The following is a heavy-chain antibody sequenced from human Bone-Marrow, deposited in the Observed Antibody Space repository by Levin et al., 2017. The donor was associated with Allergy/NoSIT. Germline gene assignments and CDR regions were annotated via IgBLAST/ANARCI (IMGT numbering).Heavy chain of an antibody. CDR3: ARDPSIFGLFIGLDP. D-gene: IGHD3/OR15-3a*01. Sequence: GESLKISCKASGYTFTSHYIHWVRQAPGQGLEWMGMINPSGGNTAYAQPFQDRVTMTRDTSTDTVYMELSRLRSEDTAVYYCARDPSIFGLFIGLDPWGQGTLVTVSS. CDR2: INPSGGNT. J-gene: IGHJ5*02. CDR1: GYTFTSHY. V-gene: IGHV1-46*01.